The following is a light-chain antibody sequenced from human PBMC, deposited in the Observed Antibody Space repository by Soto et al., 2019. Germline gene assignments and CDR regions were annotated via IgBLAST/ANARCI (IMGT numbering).Light chain of an antibody. J-gene: IGKJ5*01. CDR3: QQYNSWPPIT. CDR1: ESVSRN. CDR2: DAS. V-gene: IGKV3-15*01. Sequence: ELVMTQSPATLSVSPGARAPLSCRASESVSRNLAWYQQKPGQAPRLLIYDASTRATGIPDRFSGGGSGTEFTLTISSLQSEDLVVYYCQQYNSWPPITVGQGTRLAI.